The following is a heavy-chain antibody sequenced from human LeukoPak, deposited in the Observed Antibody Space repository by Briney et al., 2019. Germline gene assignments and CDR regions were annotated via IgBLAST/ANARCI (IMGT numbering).Heavy chain of an antibody. CDR2: INTDGSST. Sequence: QSGGSLRLSCAASGFTFSSYWMHWVRQAPGKGLVWVSRINTDGSSTSYADSVKGRFTISRDNAKNRLYVQMNSLRAEDTAVHYCATGSGLWSPDYWGQGTLVTVSS. CDR1: GFTFSSYW. CDR3: ATGSGLWSPDY. D-gene: IGHD5-18*01. J-gene: IGHJ4*02. V-gene: IGHV3-74*01.